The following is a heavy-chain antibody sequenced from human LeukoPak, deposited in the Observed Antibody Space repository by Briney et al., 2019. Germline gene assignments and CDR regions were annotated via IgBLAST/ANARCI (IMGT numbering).Heavy chain of an antibody. D-gene: IGHD3-9*01. CDR1: GFTFSSYA. Sequence: SGGSLRLSCADSGFTFSSYAMSWVRQAPGKGLEWVSAISGSGGSTYYADSVKGRFPISRDNSKNTVYLQMNSLRAGDTAVYYCASYDILTGYSRHPLKRWGQGTLVTVSS. CDR3: ASYDILTGYSRHPLKR. J-gene: IGHJ4*02. CDR2: ISGSGGST. V-gene: IGHV3-23*01.